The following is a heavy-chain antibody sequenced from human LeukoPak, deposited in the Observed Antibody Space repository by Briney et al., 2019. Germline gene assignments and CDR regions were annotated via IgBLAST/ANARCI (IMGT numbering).Heavy chain of an antibody. CDR3: AKRSTQPTPPNYIYFYMDV. D-gene: IGHD5-18*01. CDR2: MSGNGDTT. CDR1: GFTYSSYA. Sequence: GGSLRLSCAASGFTYSSYAMTWVRQAPGKGVEWVAAMSGNGDTTYYAGSVRGRSTISRDNFKNTLYLEMDSLRAEDTAIYYCAKRSTQPTPPNYIYFYMDVWGKGTTVTVS. J-gene: IGHJ6*03. V-gene: IGHV3-23*01.